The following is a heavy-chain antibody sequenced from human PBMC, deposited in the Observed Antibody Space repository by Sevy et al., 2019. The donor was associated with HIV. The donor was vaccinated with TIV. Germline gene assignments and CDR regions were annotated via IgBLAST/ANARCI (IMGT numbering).Heavy chain of an antibody. CDR2: INSDGLST. CDR1: GFRFNIYW. J-gene: IGHJ4*02. CDR3: ARGTRGTGDY. Sequence: GESLKISCAASGFRFNIYWMHWVRQAPGKGLVWVSRINSDGLSTAQADSVKGRFTISRDNAKNTVYLQMNSLKDEDTAIYYCARGTRGTGDYWGQGTLVTVSS. D-gene: IGHD2-2*01. V-gene: IGHV3-74*01.